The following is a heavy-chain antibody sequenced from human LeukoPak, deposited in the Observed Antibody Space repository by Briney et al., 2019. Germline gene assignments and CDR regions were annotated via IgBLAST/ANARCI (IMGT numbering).Heavy chain of an antibody. CDR2: IYYSGST. Sequence: SETLSLTCTVSGGSISSGDYYWSWIRQPPGKGLEWIGYIYYSGSTYYNPSLKSRVTISVDTSKNQFSLKLSSVTAADTAVYYCARRIVVVPAGAVVVAATPSYYFDYWGQGTLVTVSS. D-gene: IGHD2-15*01. CDR3: ARRIVVVPAGAVVVAATPSYYFDY. J-gene: IGHJ4*02. CDR1: GGSISSGDYY. V-gene: IGHV4-30-4*01.